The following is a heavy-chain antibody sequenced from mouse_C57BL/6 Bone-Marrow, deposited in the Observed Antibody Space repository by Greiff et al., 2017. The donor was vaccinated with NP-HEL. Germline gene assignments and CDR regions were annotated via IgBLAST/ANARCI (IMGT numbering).Heavy chain of an antibody. Sequence: EVQLQQSGPELVKPGASVKISCKASGYTFTDYYMNWVKQSHGKSLEWIGDINPNNGGTSYNQKFKGKATLTVDKSSSTAYMELRSLTSEDSAVYYCARSVDGDYWGQGTTLTVSS. CDR3: ARSVDGDY. CDR1: GYTFTDYY. CDR2: INPNNGGT. J-gene: IGHJ2*01. V-gene: IGHV1-26*01.